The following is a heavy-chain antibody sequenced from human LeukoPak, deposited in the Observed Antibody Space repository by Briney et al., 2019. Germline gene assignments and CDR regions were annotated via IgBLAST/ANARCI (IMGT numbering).Heavy chain of an antibody. V-gene: IGHV1-18*01. CDR3: ARRGYSYGSYYFDY. CDR2: ISAYNGNT. J-gene: IGHJ4*02. Sequence: GASVKVSRKASGYTYTSYGISWVRQAPGQGLEWMGWISAYNGNTNYAQKLQGRVTMTTDTSTSTAYMELRSLRSDDTAVYYCARRGYSYGSYYFDYWGQGTLVTVSS. D-gene: IGHD5-18*01. CDR1: GYTYTSYG.